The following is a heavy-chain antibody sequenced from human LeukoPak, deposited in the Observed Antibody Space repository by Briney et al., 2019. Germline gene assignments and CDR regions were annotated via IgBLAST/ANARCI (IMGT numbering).Heavy chain of an antibody. V-gene: IGHV4-59*01. CDR2: IYYSGST. CDR1: GGSISSYY. CDR3: ARERSGSYYDY. J-gene: IGHJ4*02. Sequence: SETLSLTCTVSGGSISSYYWSWIRQPPGKGLEWIGYIYYSGSTNYNPSLKSRVTISVDTSKNQFSPKLSSVTAADTAVYYCARERSGSYYDYWGQGTLVTVSS. D-gene: IGHD1-26*01.